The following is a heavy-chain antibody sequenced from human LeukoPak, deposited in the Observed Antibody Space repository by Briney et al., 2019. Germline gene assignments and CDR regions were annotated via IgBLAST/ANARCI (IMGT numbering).Heavy chain of an antibody. CDR2: ISYSGAT. CDR3: ARHRREQQLELFDS. V-gene: IGHV4-39*01. D-gene: IGHD6-13*01. Sequence: SETLSLTCTVSGGSISSSDYYWGWIRQPPGAGLEWIGSISYSGATDHNPSLKSRVTISVDTSKNQFSPKLSFVTAADTAVYYCARHRREQQLELFDSWGQGTLVTVSS. J-gene: IGHJ4*02. CDR1: GGSISSSDYY.